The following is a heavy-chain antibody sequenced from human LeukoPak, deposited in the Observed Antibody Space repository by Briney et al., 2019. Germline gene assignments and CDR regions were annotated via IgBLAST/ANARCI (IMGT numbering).Heavy chain of an antibody. CDR2: IDWDDDK. CDR3: ARMTPDSPSFDY. D-gene: IGHD2-15*01. J-gene: IGHJ4*02. V-gene: IGHV2-70*17. Sequence: ESGPALVKPTQTLTLTCTFSGFSLSTPAMCVTWIRQPPGKALEWLARIDWDDDKFYSPSLRTRLTISKDTPKNQVVLRMTNMDPVDTGTYYCARMTPDSPSFDYWGQGALITVSS. CDR1: GFSLSTPAMC.